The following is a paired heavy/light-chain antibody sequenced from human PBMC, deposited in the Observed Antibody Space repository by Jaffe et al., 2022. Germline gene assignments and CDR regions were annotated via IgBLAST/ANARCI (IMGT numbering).Light chain of an antibody. CDR3: QVWDSSSDHPNWV. Sequence: SYVLTQPPSVSVAPGKTARITCGGNNIGSKSVHWYQQKPGQAPVLVIYYDSDRPSGIPERFSGSNSGNTATLTISRVEAGDEADYYCQVWDSSSDHPNWVFGGGTKLTVL. J-gene: IGLJ3*02. CDR1: NIGSKS. CDR2: YDS. V-gene: IGLV3-21*04.
Heavy chain of an antibody. J-gene: IGHJ6*04. Sequence: EVQLVESGGGLVQPGGSLRLSCAASGFTVSSNYMSWVRQAPGKGLEWVSVIYSGGSTYYADSVKGRFTISRDNSKNTLYLQMNSLRAEDTAVYYCARHGRDVLTGYPTSPYMDVWGKGTTVTVSS. CDR2: IYSGGST. V-gene: IGHV3-66*02. D-gene: IGHD3-9*01. CDR1: GFTVSSNY. CDR3: ARHGRDVLTGYPTSPYMDV.